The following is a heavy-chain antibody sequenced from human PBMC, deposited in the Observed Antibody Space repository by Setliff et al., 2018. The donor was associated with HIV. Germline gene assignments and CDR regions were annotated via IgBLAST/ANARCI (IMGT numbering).Heavy chain of an antibody. CDR1: GYTFTSYG. CDR3: ARRYCSGGSCYPYFDY. Sequence: ASVKVSCKASGYTFTSYGISWVRQAPGQGLEWMGWISAYNGNTNYAQKLQGRVTMTTDTSTSTAYMELRSLRSDDTAVYYCARRYCSGGSCYPYFDYWGQGTLVTSPQ. CDR2: ISAYNGNT. V-gene: IGHV1-18*01. D-gene: IGHD2-15*01. J-gene: IGHJ4*02.